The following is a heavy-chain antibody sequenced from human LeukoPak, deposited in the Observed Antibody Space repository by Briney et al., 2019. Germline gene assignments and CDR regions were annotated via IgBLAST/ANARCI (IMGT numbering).Heavy chain of an antibody. Sequence: QPGGSLRLSCAASGFTFSSYAMTWVRQAPGQGLEWVSVITGTAGSTYYADSVKGRYTISRDNSKNTVYLQMNSLRAEDTAVYYCARDRAGSFNDAFDIWGQGTMVTVSS. V-gene: IGHV3-23*01. D-gene: IGHD1-26*01. J-gene: IGHJ3*02. CDR1: GFTFSSYA. CDR2: ITGTAGST. CDR3: ARDRAGSFNDAFDI.